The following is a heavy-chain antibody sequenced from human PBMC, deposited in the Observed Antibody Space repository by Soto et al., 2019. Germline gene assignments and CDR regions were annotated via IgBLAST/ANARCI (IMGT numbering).Heavy chain of an antibody. CDR2: IKQDGSEK. Sequence: GGSLRLSCAASGFNFRSYWMSWVRQAPGKGLEWVANIKQDGSEKYYVDSVKGRFTISRDNAKNSLYLQMNSLRAEDTAVYYCARELRYFDWLLFESLNYAFDIWGQGTMVTVSS. CDR3: ARELRYFDWLLFESLNYAFDI. V-gene: IGHV3-7*01. J-gene: IGHJ3*02. CDR1: GFNFRSYW. D-gene: IGHD3-9*01.